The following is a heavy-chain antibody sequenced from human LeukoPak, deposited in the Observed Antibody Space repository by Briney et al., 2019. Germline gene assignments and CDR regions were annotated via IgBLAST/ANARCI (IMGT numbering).Heavy chain of an antibody. CDR2: IRYDGSNK. CDR1: GFTFSSYG. CDR3: AKDWEYYDFWSGLGVFDY. J-gene: IGHJ4*02. V-gene: IGHV3-30*02. Sequence: GGSLRLSCAASGFTFSSYGMHWVRQAPGKGLEWVAFIRYDGSNKYYADSVKGGFTISRENSKNTLYLQMNSLRAEDTAVYYCAKDWEYYDFWSGLGVFDYWGQGTLVTVSS. D-gene: IGHD3-3*01.